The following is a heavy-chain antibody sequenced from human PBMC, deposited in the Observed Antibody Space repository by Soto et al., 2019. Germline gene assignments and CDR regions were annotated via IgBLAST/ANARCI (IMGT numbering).Heavy chain of an antibody. D-gene: IGHD1-26*01. J-gene: IGHJ5*02. CDR1: GFTFSSYA. Sequence: EVQLLESGGGLVQPGGSLRLSCAASGFTFSSYAMSWVRQAPGKGLEWVSAISGSGGSTNYADSVKGRFTISRDNSKNTLYLQMNTLRAEDTAVYYCAKDGWELLRGFDPWGQGTLVTVSS. CDR2: ISGSGGST. CDR3: AKDGWELLRGFDP. V-gene: IGHV3-23*01.